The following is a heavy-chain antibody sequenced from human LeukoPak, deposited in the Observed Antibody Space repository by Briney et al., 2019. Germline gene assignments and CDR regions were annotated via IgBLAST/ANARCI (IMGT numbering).Heavy chain of an antibody. CDR2: ISGSGGST. V-gene: IGHV3-23*01. CDR1: GFTFSSYA. CDR3: ARGFRLTGVFSPRWFDP. J-gene: IGHJ5*02. Sequence: PGGSLRLSCAASGFTFSSYAMSWVRQAPGKGLEWVSAISGSGGSTYYADSVKGRFTISRDNSKNTLYLQMNSLRAEDTAVYYCARGFRLTGVFSPRWFDPWGQGTLVTVSS. D-gene: IGHD1-14*01.